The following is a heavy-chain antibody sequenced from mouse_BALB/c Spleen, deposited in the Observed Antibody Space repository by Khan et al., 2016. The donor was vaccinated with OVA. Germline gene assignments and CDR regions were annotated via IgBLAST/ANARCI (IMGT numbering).Heavy chain of an antibody. Sequence: VELKQSGAELVRPGVSVKISCKGSGYTFTDFTMHWVRQSHAMSLEWIGVISTYYGHATYNQEFKDKATLTADKSSSTAYMELARLTSEDSAIYYCTRGGGGIRFAYWGQGTLVTVSA. CDR1: GYTFTDFT. CDR3: TRGGGGIRFAY. V-gene: IGHV1S137*01. CDR2: ISTYYGHA. J-gene: IGHJ3*01.